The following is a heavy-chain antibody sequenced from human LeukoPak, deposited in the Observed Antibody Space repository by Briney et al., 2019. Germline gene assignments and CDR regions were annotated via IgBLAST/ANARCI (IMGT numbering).Heavy chain of an antibody. CDR1: GFTFITYS. D-gene: IGHD1/OR15-1a*01. Sequence: GGSLRLSCAASGFTFITYSMNWVRQAPGKGLEWVSSISSSSSYIYYADSVRGRFTISRDNPKNSLYLQMNSLRAEDTAVYYCARVRREMKRSLGRTTEYSYYYYMDVWGKGTTVTVSS. V-gene: IGHV3-21*01. CDR3: ARVRREMKRSLGRTTEYSYYYYMDV. CDR2: ISSSSSYI. J-gene: IGHJ6*03.